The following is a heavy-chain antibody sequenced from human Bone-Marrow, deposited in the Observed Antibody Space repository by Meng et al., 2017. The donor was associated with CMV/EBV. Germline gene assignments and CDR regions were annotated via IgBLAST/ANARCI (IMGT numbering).Heavy chain of an antibody. CDR2: INPSGGST. J-gene: IGHJ5*02. D-gene: IGHD1-7*01. Sequence: ASVKVSCKASGFTFTTCLMHWVRQAPGQGLEWMGMINPSGGSTAYAQKFQGRVTMTRDTSTSTVYMELSSLRSEDTAVYYCATGITGTTPWGQGTLVTVSS. V-gene: IGHV1-46*01. CDR1: GFTFTTCL. CDR3: ATGITGTTP.